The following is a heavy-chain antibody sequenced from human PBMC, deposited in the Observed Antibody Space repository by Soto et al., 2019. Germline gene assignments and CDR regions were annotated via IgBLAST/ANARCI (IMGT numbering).Heavy chain of an antibody. V-gene: IGHV1-46*03. D-gene: IGHD3-3*01. CDR2: INPSGGST. J-gene: IGHJ4*02. CDR1: GYTFTTYY. CDR3: ARVNPDFWSGYSDY. Sequence: ASVKVSCKASGYTFTTYYLHWVRQAPGQGLEWMGLINPSGGSTSYAHKLEGRVTMTRDPSTSTVYMELSSLRTEDTAVYYCARVNPDFWSGYSDYWGQGTLVTVSS.